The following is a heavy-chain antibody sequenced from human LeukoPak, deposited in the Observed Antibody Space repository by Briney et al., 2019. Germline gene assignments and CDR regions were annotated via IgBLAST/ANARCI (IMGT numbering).Heavy chain of an antibody. J-gene: IGHJ4*02. CDR3: ARDRELWFGELLSSIIDY. CDR1: GYACTGYY. D-gene: IGHD3-10*01. Sequence: ASVKVSCKASGYACTGYYMHWVRQAPGQGLEWMGRINPNSGGTNYAQKFQGRVTMTRDTSISTAYMELSRLRSDDTAVYYCARDRELWFGELLSSIIDYWGQGTLVTVSS. CDR2: INPNSGGT. V-gene: IGHV1-2*06.